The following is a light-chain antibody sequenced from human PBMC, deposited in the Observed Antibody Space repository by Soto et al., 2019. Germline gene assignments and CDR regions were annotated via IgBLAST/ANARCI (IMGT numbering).Light chain of an antibody. Sequence: QSARTQPPSASGSPGQSVTISCTGTSGDVGTYNYVSWYQQHPGKAPKLIIYEVTKRPSGVPDRFSGSKSGNTASLTVSGLQAEDEADYYCSSFGATNNVFGTGTKLTVL. CDR1: SGDVGTYNY. J-gene: IGLJ1*01. CDR2: EVT. CDR3: SSFGATNNV. V-gene: IGLV2-8*01.